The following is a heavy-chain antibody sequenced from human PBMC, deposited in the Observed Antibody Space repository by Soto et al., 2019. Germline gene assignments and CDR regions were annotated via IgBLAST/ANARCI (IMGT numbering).Heavy chain of an antibody. CDR2: ISAYNGNT. CDR1: GYTFTSYG. J-gene: IGHJ6*02. D-gene: IGHD3-22*01. V-gene: IGHV1-18*01. Sequence: QVQLVQSGAEVKKPGASVKVSCKASGYTFTSYGISWVRQAPGQGLEWMGWISAYNGNTNYAQKLQGRVTMTTDTSTSTAYMALRSLRSDDTAVYYCARITYYYDSSGYYPPYYYGMDVWGQGTTVTVSS. CDR3: ARITYYYDSSGYYPPYYYGMDV.